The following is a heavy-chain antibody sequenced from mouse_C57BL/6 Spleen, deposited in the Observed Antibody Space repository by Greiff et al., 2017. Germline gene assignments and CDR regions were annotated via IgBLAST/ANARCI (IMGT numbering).Heavy chain of an antibody. V-gene: IGHV5-4*01. CDR3: ARDRLTGNYFDY. J-gene: IGHJ2*01. CDR1: GFTFSSYA. D-gene: IGHD4-1*01. Sequence: EVKLMESGGGLVKPGGSLKLSCAASGFTFSSYAMSWVRQTPEKRLEWVATISDGGSYTYYPDNVKGRFTISRDIAKNNLYLQMSHLKSEDTAMYYCARDRLTGNYFDYWGQGTTLTVSS. CDR2: ISDGGSYT.